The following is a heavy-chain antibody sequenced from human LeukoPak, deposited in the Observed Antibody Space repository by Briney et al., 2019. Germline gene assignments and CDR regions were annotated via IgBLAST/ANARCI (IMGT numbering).Heavy chain of an antibody. J-gene: IGHJ4*02. CDR1: GFTFSDYE. Sequence: GGSLRLSCAASGFTFSDYEMNWVRQAPGKGLEWLSHISISGTTIYYADSVKGRFTISRDNSKNTLYLQMNSLRAEDTAVYYCAKGYYDSSGGFDYWGQGTLVTVSS. CDR2: ISISGTTI. CDR3: AKGYYDSSGGFDY. V-gene: IGHV3-48*01. D-gene: IGHD3-22*01.